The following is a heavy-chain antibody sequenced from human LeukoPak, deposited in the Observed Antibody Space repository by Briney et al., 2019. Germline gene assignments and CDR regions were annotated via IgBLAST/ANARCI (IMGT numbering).Heavy chain of an antibody. Sequence: ASVKVSCKASGYTFTSYGISWVRQAPGQGLEWMGWISAYNGNTNYAQKLQGRVTMTTDTSTSTAYMELRSLRSDDTAVYYCARDRITMKVVIGTHNWFDPWGQGTLVTVSS. CDR2: ISAYNGNT. V-gene: IGHV1-18*01. CDR1: GYTFTSYG. J-gene: IGHJ5*02. CDR3: ARDRITMKVVIGTHNWFDP. D-gene: IGHD3-22*01.